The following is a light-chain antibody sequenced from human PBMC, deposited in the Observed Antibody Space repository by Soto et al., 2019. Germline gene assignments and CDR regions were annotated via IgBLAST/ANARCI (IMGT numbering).Light chain of an antibody. Sequence: EIVLTQSPATLSLSPGERATLSCRASQRVSSYLAWYQQKPGQAPRLLIYDASNRATGIPARFSGSGSGTDFTLTISILEPEDVAVYYCQQRSNWLTFGGGTKVEIK. CDR2: DAS. J-gene: IGKJ4*01. CDR1: QRVSSY. CDR3: QQRSNWLT. V-gene: IGKV3-11*01.